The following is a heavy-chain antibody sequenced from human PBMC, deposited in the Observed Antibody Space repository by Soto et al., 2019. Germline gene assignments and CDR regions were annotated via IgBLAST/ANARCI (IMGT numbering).Heavy chain of an antibody. D-gene: IGHD2-2*01. CDR1: GASISSSSYY. CDR3: ASLPYYFSSPRCYAKVY. J-gene: IGHJ4*02. V-gene: IGHV4-39*01. Sequence: SETLSLTCTVSGASISSSSYYWGWIRQPPGKGLAWIGNIYYSGSTYSNPSLKSRLTISVDTSKNQFSLNLSSVTAADTAVYYCASLPYYFSSPRCYAKVYWGQGTLVTVSS. CDR2: IYYSGST.